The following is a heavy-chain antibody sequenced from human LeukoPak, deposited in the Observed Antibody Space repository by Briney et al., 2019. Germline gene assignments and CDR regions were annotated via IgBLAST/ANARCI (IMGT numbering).Heavy chain of an antibody. V-gene: IGHV4-59*01. CDR3: AGGGPPRYYFDY. CDR1: GDSISTYY. Sequence: PSETLSLTCTVSGDSISTYYWSWIRQPPGKGLEWIGYIYYRVTSDYNPSLKSRVTISVDTSKNQFSLKLSSVTAADTAVYYCAGGGPPRYYFDYWGQGTLVTVSS. CDR2: IYYRVTS. J-gene: IGHJ4*02.